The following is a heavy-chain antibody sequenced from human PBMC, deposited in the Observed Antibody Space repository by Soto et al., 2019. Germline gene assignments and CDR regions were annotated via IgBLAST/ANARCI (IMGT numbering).Heavy chain of an antibody. Sequence: QVQLVQSGAEVKKPGASVKVSCKASGYTFTDYYMHWVRQAPGQGLEWMGWINPSISDTNYAQKFRGRVTRTRDMSISTAYMELSRLRSDDTAVYYCARDREAPGVAPPGAFDIWGQGTMVTVS. V-gene: IGHV1-2*02. CDR1: GYTFTDYY. J-gene: IGHJ3*02. CDR3: ARDREAPGVAPPGAFDI. CDR2: INPSISDT. D-gene: IGHD2-2*01.